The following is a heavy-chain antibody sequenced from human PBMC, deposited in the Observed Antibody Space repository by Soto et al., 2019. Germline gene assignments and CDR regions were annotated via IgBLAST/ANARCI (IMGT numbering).Heavy chain of an antibody. CDR1: GGSISSSSYY. Sequence: QLQLQESGPGLVKPSETLSLTCTVSGGSISSSSYYRGWIRQPPGKGLEWIGSIYYSGSTYYNPSLKSRVTISVDTSKNQFSLKLSSVTAADTAVYYCARLTPTQDHYFDYWGQGTLVTVSS. CDR2: IYYSGST. J-gene: IGHJ4*02. CDR3: ARLTPTQDHYFDY. V-gene: IGHV4-39*01.